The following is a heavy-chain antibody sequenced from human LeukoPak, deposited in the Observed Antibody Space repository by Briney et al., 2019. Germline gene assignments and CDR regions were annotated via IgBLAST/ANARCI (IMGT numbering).Heavy chain of an antibody. Sequence: ASETLSLTCTVSGGSMTSGDFYWSWVRQPPGKGLEWIGYIYYNGNTYYNPSLTSRVTISRDTSKKHFSLNLTSVTAADTAVYYCARQGHYYGSGSYGFDYWGQGILVTVSS. CDR2: IYYNGNT. CDR3: ARQGHYYGSGSYGFDY. CDR1: GGSMTSGDFY. J-gene: IGHJ4*02. D-gene: IGHD3-10*01. V-gene: IGHV4-30-4*01.